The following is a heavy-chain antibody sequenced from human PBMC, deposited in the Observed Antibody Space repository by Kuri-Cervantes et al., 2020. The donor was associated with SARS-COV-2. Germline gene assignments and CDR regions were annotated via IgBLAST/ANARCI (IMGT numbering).Heavy chain of an antibody. Sequence: GGSLRLSCAASGFTFSSNEMSWVRQAPGKGLEWVAFIRYDGSDKYFTDSVKGRFTISRDNSKNTLYLQMNSLRAEDTAVYYCARALNDFWSGYTPSYYFDYWGQGTLVTVSS. J-gene: IGHJ4*02. CDR3: ARALNDFWSGYTPSYYFDY. CDR1: GFTFSSNE. D-gene: IGHD3-3*01. CDR2: IRYDGSDK. V-gene: IGHV3-30*02.